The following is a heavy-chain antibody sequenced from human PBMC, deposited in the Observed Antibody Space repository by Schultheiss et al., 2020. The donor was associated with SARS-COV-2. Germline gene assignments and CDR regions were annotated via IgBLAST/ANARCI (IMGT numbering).Heavy chain of an antibody. CDR3: AKVGAAQLGTKRTRNDY. CDR1: GFTFSDYY. Sequence: GGSLRLSCAASGFTFSDYYMTWIRQAPGKGLEWVANIKQDGSEKYYVDSVKGRFTISRDNSKNTLYLQMNSLRAEDTAVYYCAKVGAAQLGTKRTRNDYWGQGTLVTVSS. V-gene: IGHV3-7*01. CDR2: IKQDGSEK. J-gene: IGHJ4*02. D-gene: IGHD1-26*01.